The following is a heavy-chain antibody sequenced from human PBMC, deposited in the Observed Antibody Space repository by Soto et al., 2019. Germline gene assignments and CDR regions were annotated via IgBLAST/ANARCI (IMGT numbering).Heavy chain of an antibody. CDR3: AKGISRSNYYFDY. J-gene: IGHJ4*02. CDR1: GFTFSSYA. V-gene: IGHV3-23*01. D-gene: IGHD1-1*01. Sequence: LRLSCAASGFTFSSYAMSWVRQAPGKGLEWVSAISGGGSSTYYADSVKGRFTISRDNSKNTLYLQMNSLRAEDTAVYYCAKGISRSNYYFDYWGQGTQVTVSS. CDR2: ISGGGSST.